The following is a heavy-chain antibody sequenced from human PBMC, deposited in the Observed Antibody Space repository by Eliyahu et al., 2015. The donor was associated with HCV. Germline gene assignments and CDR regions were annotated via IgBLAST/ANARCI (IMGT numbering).Heavy chain of an antibody. Sequence: QVQLVQSGTEVRKPGASVKVSCKXSGYTFTSYGISWVRQAPGQGLEWMGWISAYNGDTNYVQKLQGRVTMTTDTSTSTAYMELRSLRSDDTAVYYCARDGHSSGWFVFDYWGQGSLVTVSS. CDR2: ISAYNGDT. J-gene: IGHJ4*02. CDR1: GYTFTSYG. V-gene: IGHV1-18*01. CDR3: ARDGHSSGWFVFDY. D-gene: IGHD6-19*01.